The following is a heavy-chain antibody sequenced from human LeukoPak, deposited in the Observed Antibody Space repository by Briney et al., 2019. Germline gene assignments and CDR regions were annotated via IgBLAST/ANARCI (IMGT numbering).Heavy chain of an antibody. Sequence: PSETLSLTCAVYGGSFSGYYWSWIRQPPGKGLEWIGEINHSGSTNYNPSLKSRVTISVDTSKNQFSLKLSSVTAADTAVYYCARGQWLRSFDYWGQGTLVTVSS. CDR3: ARGQWLRSFDY. CDR1: GGSFSGYY. V-gene: IGHV4-34*01. J-gene: IGHJ4*02. D-gene: IGHD5-12*01. CDR2: INHSGST.